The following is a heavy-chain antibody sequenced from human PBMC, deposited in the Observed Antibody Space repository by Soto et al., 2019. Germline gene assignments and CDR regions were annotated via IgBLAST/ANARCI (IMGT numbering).Heavy chain of an antibody. CDR1: GGSISSGDYY. Sequence: SETLSLTCTVSGGSISSGDYYWSWIRQPPGKGLEWIGYIYYSGSTYYNPSLKSRVTISVDTSKNQFSLKLSSVTAADTAVYYCARVARYCSSTSCYRVDYYYYYGMDVWGQGTTVTVSS. CDR3: ARVARYCSSTSCYRVDYYYYYGMDV. D-gene: IGHD2-2*01. CDR2: IYYSGST. J-gene: IGHJ6*02. V-gene: IGHV4-30-4*01.